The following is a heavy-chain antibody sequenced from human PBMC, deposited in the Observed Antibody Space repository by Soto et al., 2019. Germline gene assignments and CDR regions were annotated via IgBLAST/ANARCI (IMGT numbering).Heavy chain of an antibody. V-gene: IGHV4-59*08. J-gene: IGHJ4*02. CDR1: GCSISSYY. CDR3: ARRYGSCFDY. Sequence: SETLSLTCTVSGCSISSYYWSWIRQPPGKGLEWIGYIYYSGSTNYNPSLKSRVTISVDTSKNHFSLKLRCVTAADTPVYYCARRYGSCFDYWGQGTLVKVSS. D-gene: IGHD5-18*01. CDR2: IYYSGST.